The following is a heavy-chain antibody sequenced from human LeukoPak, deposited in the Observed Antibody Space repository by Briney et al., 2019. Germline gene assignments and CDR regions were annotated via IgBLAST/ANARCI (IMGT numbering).Heavy chain of an antibody. V-gene: IGHV3-33*01. CDR2: IRYDGSNE. J-gene: IGHJ5*02. CDR3: ARDSPLTAGPFDP. D-gene: IGHD7-27*01. CDR1: GITFSSFG. Sequence: PGRSLRLSCVASGITFSSFGMHWVRQAPGKGLEWVAFIRYDGSNEYYADSVKGRFTIFRDNSKNTLYLQMNSLRGDDTAVYYCARDSPLTAGPFDPWGQGTLVTVSS.